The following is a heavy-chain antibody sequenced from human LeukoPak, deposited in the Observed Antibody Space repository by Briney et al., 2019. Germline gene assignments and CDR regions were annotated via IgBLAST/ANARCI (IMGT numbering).Heavy chain of an antibody. CDR2: ISGSGTII. Sequence: GGSLRLSCAASGFNFSDFYMSWLRQAPGKGLEWVSYISGSGTIIYYADYVKGRFTISRDNARNSLYLQMNSLRAEDTAVYYCARRSDCSNPRCSPNWFDPWGQGTLVTVSS. D-gene: IGHD2-2*01. CDR1: GFNFSDFY. V-gene: IGHV3-11*04. CDR3: ARRSDCSNPRCSPNWFDP. J-gene: IGHJ5*02.